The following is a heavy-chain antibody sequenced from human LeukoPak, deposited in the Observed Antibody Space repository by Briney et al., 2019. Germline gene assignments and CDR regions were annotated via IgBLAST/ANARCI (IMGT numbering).Heavy chain of an antibody. CDR3: AREARYSYGDY. V-gene: IGHV1-18*01. CDR1: GYTFTNYG. Sequence: ASVKVSCKASGYTFTNYGITCVRQAPGQGLEWMGWISAYNGNTNYAQKLQGRVTMTTDTSTSTAYMELKSLTSDDTAVYYCAREARYSYGDYWGQGTLVTVSS. D-gene: IGHD5-18*01. J-gene: IGHJ4*02. CDR2: ISAYNGNT.